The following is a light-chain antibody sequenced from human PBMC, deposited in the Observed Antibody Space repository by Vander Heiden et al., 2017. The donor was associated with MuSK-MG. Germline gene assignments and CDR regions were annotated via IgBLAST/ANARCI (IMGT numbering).Light chain of an antibody. CDR3: LLSYRGTRV. Sequence: QALVTQEPSPTVSPGGPVPLPYGSRPRAVTSGRCPYWFQQSPGQAPRTLSYDSGNRHSWTPARFSGSLLGGKAALTLSGAQPEDEADYYCLLSYRGTRVFGGGTKLTVL. V-gene: IGLV7-46*01. CDR1: PRAVTSGRC. J-gene: IGLJ3*02. CDR2: DSG.